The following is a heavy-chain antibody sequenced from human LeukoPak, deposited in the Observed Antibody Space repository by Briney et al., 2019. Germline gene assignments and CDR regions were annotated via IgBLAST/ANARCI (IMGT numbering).Heavy chain of an antibody. D-gene: IGHD3-22*01. CDR1: GFTFSSYW. CDR3: AKDKRRYYYDSSGPLDV. Sequence: GGSLRLSCAASGFTFSSYWMHWVRQAPGKGLEWVAVISYDGSNKYYADSVKGRFTISRDNSKNTLYLQMNSLRAEDTAVYYCAKDKRRYYYDSSGPLDVWGQGTTVTVSS. V-gene: IGHV3-30*18. CDR2: ISYDGSNK. J-gene: IGHJ6*02.